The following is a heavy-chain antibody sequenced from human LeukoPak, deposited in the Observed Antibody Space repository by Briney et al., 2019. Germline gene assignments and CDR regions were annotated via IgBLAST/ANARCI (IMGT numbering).Heavy chain of an antibody. D-gene: IGHD6-19*01. CDR1: GGSFSTYF. CDR3: ARGSYTSGFWFDP. J-gene: IGHJ5*02. Sequence: SDTLSLTCIVSGGSFSTYFWSWVRQPAGKGLEWIGRISVSGSPDYNPSLTSRVTVSVDTSKNQFSLTLTSVTAADTAVYYCARGSYTSGFWFDPWGQGTLVTVSS. V-gene: IGHV4-4*07. CDR2: ISVSGSP.